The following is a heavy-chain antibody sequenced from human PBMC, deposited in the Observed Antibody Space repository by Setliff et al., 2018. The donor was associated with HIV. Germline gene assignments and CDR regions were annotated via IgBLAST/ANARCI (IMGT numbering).Heavy chain of an antibody. CDR3: ARGEFYCGTDCYWSSFDY. V-gene: IGHV1-69*05. CDR1: GDTFNNYG. D-gene: IGHD2-21*02. Sequence: GASVKVSCKVSGDTFNNYGLNWVRQAPGQGLEWMGGIIPIFKSADYAQKFQGRVTITTDESTSTAYMDLSSLKSEDTAIYYCARGEFYCGTDCYWSSFDYWGQGILVTVSS. J-gene: IGHJ4*02. CDR2: IIPIFKSA.